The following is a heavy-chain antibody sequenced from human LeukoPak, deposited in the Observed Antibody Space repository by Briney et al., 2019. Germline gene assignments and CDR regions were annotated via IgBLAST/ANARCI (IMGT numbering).Heavy chain of an antibody. V-gene: IGHV4-59*01. CDR1: GDSISNYY. Sequence: SETLSLTCTVSGDSISNYYWSWIRQPPGKGLEWIGYIYYSGSTNCNPSLKSRVTISVDTSKKHFSLKLSSVTAADTAVYYCAREAIGRVDYWGQGILVTVSS. J-gene: IGHJ4*02. D-gene: IGHD2/OR15-2a*01. CDR2: IYYSGST. CDR3: AREAIGRVDY.